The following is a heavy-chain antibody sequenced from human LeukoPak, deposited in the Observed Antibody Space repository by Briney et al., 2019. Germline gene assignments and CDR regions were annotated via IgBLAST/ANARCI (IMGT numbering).Heavy chain of an antibody. CDR2: INHSGST. V-gene: IGHV4-34*01. CDR1: GGSFSGYY. J-gene: IGHJ6*03. CDR3: ARARRYCSSTSCRYYYMDV. D-gene: IGHD2-2*01. Sequence: PSETLSLTCAVYGGSFSGYYWSWIRQPPGKGLEWIGVINHSGSTNYNPSLKSRVTISVDTSKNQFSLKLSSVTAADTAVYYCARARRYCSSTSCRYYYMDVWGKGTTVTVSS.